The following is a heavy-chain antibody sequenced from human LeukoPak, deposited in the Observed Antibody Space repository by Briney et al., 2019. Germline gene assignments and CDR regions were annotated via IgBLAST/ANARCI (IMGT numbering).Heavy chain of an antibody. Sequence: SETLSLTCAVYGGSFSGYYWSWIRQPPGKGLEWIGEINHSGGTSYNPYFKSRVTISVDTSKNQFSLKLSFVTAADTAVYYCAIPRYYYGSGSYYRGSYFDYWGQGTLVTVSS. J-gene: IGHJ4*02. CDR1: GGSFSGYY. CDR2: INHSGGT. D-gene: IGHD3-10*01. CDR3: AIPRYYYGSGSYYRGSYFDY. V-gene: IGHV4-34*01.